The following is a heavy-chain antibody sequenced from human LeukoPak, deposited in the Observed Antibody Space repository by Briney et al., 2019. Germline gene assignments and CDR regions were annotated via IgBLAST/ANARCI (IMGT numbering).Heavy chain of an antibody. CDR1: GFTFTSYA. J-gene: IGHJ4*02. V-gene: IGHV3-23*01. CDR3: AKVTGTGARGFDY. Sequence: GGSLRLSCAGSGFTFTSYAMIWVRQAPGKGLEWVSSITGSGGSKYYADSVKDRFAISRDNSENTLYLQMNSLRAGDTAVYCCAKVTGTGARGFDYWGQGTLVTVSS. CDR2: ITGSGGSK. D-gene: IGHD3-10*01.